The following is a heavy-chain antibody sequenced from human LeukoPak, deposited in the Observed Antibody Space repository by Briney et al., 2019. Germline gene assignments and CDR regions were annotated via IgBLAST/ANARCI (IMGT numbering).Heavy chain of an antibody. CDR2: IIPILGIA. D-gene: IGHD4-23*01. CDR1: GYTFTGYY. Sequence: GASVKVSCKASGYTFTGYYMHWVRRAPGQGLGWMGRIIPILGIANYAQKFQGRVTITADKSTSTAYMELSSLRSEDTAVYYCARPSTTVASWYFDLWGRGTLVTVSS. J-gene: IGHJ2*01. V-gene: IGHV1-69*02. CDR3: ARPSTTVASWYFDL.